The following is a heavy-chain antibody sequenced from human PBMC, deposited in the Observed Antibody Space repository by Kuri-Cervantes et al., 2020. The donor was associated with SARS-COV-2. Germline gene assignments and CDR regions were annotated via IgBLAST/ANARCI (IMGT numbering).Heavy chain of an antibody. CDR1: GFTFSSYG. J-gene: IGHJ6*02. CDR2: IWYDGSNK. CDR3: ARAIGYYYYYGMDV. D-gene: IGHD2/OR15-2a*01. V-gene: IGHV3-33*08. Sequence: GGSLRLSCAASGFTFSSYGMHWVRQAPGKGLEWVAVIWYDGSNKYYADSVKGRFTISRDNSKNPLYLQMNSLRAEDTAVYYCARAIGYYYYYGMDVWGQGTTVTVSS.